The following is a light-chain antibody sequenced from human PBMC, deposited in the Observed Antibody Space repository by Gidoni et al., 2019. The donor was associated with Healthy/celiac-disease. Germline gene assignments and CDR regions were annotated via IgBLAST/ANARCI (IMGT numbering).Light chain of an antibody. CDR3: QQYYSTPT. J-gene: IGKJ4*01. V-gene: IGKV4-1*01. CDR1: QSVLYSSNNKNY. CDR2: WAS. Sequence: DIVMNQSPDSLAVSLGERATINCKSSQSVLYSSNNKNYLAWYQQNPGQPPKLLIYWASTRESGVPDRFSGSGSGTDFTLTISSLQAEDVAVYYCQQYYSTPTFGGGTKVEIK.